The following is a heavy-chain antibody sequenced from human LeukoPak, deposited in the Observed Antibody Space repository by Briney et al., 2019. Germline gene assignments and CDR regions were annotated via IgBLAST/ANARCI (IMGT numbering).Heavy chain of an antibody. CDR1: GFTFSSYG. J-gene: IGHJ4*02. CDR2: ISGSGGST. D-gene: IGHD2-15*01. V-gene: IGHV3-23*01. CDR3: AKGTHYCSGGSCYSNY. Sequence: GGSLRLSCAASGFTFSSYGMSWVRQAPGKGLEWVSAISGSGGSTYYADSVKGRFTISRDNSKNTLYLQMNSLRAEDTAVYYCAKGTHYCSGGSCYSNYWGQGTLVTVSS.